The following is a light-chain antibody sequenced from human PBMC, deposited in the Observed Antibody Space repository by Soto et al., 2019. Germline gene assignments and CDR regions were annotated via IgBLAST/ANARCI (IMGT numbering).Light chain of an antibody. CDR3: PKYSSAPST. Sequence: AIQMTQSPSSLSASVGDRVIITCRASQGIRSELAWYQQKPGKAPDLLIYAASTLQPGVPYRFSGSGSGTDFTLTISRLEPEDFAVYYCPKYSSAPSTFGQGTRGDIK. CDR1: QGIRSE. J-gene: IGKJ1*01. CDR2: AAS. V-gene: IGKV1-6*01.